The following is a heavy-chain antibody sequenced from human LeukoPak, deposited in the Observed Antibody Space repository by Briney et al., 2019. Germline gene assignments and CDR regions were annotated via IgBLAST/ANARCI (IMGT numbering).Heavy chain of an antibody. CDR2: ISGSGGST. J-gene: IGHJ4*02. Sequence: GGSLSLSCAASGFTFSSYSMNWVRQAPGKGLEWVSAISGSGGSTYYADSVKGRFTISRANSKNTLYLQMNSMRAEDTGAKDSANLISGDGGGGYFDYWGQGTLVTVSS. CDR1: GFTFSSYS. V-gene: IGHV3-23*01. D-gene: IGHD4-17*01. CDR3: ANLISGDGGGGYFDY.